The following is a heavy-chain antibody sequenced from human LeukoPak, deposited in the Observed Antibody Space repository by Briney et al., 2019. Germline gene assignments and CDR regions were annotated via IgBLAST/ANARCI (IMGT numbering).Heavy chain of an antibody. CDR1: GGSISSYY. Sequence: SETLSLTCTVSGGSISSYYWSWIRQPPGKGLDWIGYIYYSGSTNYNPSLKSRVTISVDTSKNQFSLKLSSVTAADTAVYYRARDPYSGSYYRWAFDIWGQGTMVTVSS. D-gene: IGHD1-26*01. V-gene: IGHV4-59*01. CDR2: IYYSGST. J-gene: IGHJ3*02. CDR3: ARDPYSGSYYRWAFDI.